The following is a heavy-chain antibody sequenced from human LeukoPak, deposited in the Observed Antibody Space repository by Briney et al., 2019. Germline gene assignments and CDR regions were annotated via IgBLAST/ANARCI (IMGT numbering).Heavy chain of an antibody. CDR2: ISGSGGST. CDR1: GISLSNYG. J-gene: IGHJ4*02. CDR3: AKRGVVIRVILVGFHKEAYYFDS. D-gene: IGHD3-22*01. V-gene: IGHV3-23*01. Sequence: GGSLRLSCAVSGISLSNYGMSWVRQAPGKGLEWVAGISGSGGSTNYADSVKGRFTISRDNPKNTLYLQMDRLRAEDTAVYFCAKRGVVIRVILVGFHKEAYYFDSWGQGALVTVSS.